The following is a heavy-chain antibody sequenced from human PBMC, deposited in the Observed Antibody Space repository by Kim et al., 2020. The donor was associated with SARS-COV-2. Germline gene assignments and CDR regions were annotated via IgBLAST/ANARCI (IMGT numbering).Heavy chain of an antibody. CDR2: FNPNSGGT. CDR3: ARAAGVVPAATYIDY. Sequence: ASVKVSCKASGYTFTGYYMHWVRQAPGQGLEWMGWFNPNSGGTNYAQKFQGWVTMTRDTSISTAYMELSRLRSDDTAVYYCARAAGVVPAATYIDYWGQGTLVTVSS. J-gene: IGHJ4*02. V-gene: IGHV1-2*04. D-gene: IGHD2-2*01. CDR1: GYTFTGYY.